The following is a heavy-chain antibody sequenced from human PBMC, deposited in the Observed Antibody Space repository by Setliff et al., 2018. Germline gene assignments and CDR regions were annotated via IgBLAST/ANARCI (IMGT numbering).Heavy chain of an antibody. CDR3: ARTCSGSGCYAGLES. CDR1: GFIFNPYA. V-gene: IGHV3-48*03. D-gene: IGHD2-15*01. CDR2: ISRSGVVI. J-gene: IGHJ4*02. Sequence: LSLSCAASGFIFNPYAMNWVRQAPGKGLEWLSYISRSGVVIYYADSVKGRFTISRDNAKNTLYLQMNSLRPEDTAVYYCARTCSGSGCYAGLESWGQGTPVTVSS.